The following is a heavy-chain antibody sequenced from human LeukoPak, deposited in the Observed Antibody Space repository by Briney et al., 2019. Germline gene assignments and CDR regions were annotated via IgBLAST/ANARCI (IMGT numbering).Heavy chain of an antibody. V-gene: IGHV1-18*01. J-gene: IGHJ4*02. Sequence: ASLKDSSEPSGSTPTIDGTSWVPHAPGQGGERRGWISAYNGDTTSPPTLRGRVTMTTNTSTSTAYMELRSLRSDDTAVYYCARENNWNSEGPVSPIDYWGQGTLVTVSS. CDR1: GSTPTIDG. CDR2: ISAYNGDT. D-gene: IGHD1-7*01. CDR3: ARENNWNSEGPVSPIDY.